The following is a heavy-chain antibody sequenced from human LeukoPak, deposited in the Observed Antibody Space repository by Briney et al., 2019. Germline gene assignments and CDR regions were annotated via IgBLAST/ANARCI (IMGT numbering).Heavy chain of an antibody. CDR1: GFTFSGYW. V-gene: IGHV3-74*01. J-gene: IGHJ4*02. Sequence: GGSLRLSCAASGFTFSGYWTHWVRQAPGKGLAWVSVIRSDGSITTYADSVKGRFTISRDNSKNTLYLQMNSLRAEDTAVYYCAKVADYAEYYWGQGTLVTVSS. D-gene: IGHD4-17*01. CDR2: IRSDGSIT. CDR3: AKVADYAEYY.